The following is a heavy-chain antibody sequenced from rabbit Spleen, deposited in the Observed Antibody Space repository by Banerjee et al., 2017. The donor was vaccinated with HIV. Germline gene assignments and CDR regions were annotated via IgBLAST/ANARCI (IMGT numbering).Heavy chain of an antibody. Sequence: EQLEESGGGLVKPEGSLTLTCKASGVSFSNSYWICWVRQAPGKGLEWIACIYAGSSGNTYYATWAKGRFTISKSSSTTVTLQMTSLTVADTATYFCARDTGSSFSTYGMDLWGPGTLVTVS. CDR1: GVSFSNSYW. V-gene: IGHV1S45*01. CDR3: ARDTGSSFSTYGMDL. CDR2: IYAGSSGNT. D-gene: IGHD8-1*01. J-gene: IGHJ6*01.